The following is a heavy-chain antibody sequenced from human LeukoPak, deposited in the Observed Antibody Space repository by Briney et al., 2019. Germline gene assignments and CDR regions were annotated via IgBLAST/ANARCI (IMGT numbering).Heavy chain of an antibody. CDR3: ARQTYYYDSSGQGLVSSQIDY. CDR2: ISAYNGNT. CDR1: GYTFTSYG. D-gene: IGHD3-22*01. V-gene: IGHV1-18*01. J-gene: IGHJ4*02. Sequence: ASVKVSCKASGYTFTSYGISWVRQAPGQGLEWMGWISAYNGNTNYAQKLQGRVTMTTDTSTSTAYMELRSLRSDDTAVYYCARQTYYYDSSGQGLVSSQIDYWGQGALVTVSS.